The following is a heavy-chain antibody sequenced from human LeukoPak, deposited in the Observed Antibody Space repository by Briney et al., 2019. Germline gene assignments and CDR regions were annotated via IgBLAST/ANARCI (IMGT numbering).Heavy chain of an antibody. CDR1: GFTFSSYA. V-gene: IGHV3-23*01. D-gene: IGHD6-19*01. J-gene: IGHJ4*02. CDR2: IIGSGGST. Sequence: QPGGSLRLSCAASGFTFSSYAMSWVRQAPGMGLEWVSTIIGSGGSTYHADSVKGRFTISRDNSKNTLYLQMNSLRAEDTAIYYCAKRWEYSSGRMYYFDYWGQGTLVTVSS. CDR3: AKRWEYSSGRMYYFDY.